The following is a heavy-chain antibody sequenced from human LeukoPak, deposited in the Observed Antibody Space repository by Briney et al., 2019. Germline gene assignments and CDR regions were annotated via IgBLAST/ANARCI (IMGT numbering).Heavy chain of an antibody. J-gene: IGHJ4*02. CDR1: GGSFSGYY. Sequence: SETLSLTCAVYGGSFSGYYWSWIRQPPGKGLEWIGEINHSGSTNYNPSLKSRVTISVDTSKDQFSLKLRSVTAADTAVYYCASNNHRDGYSYGDYYFDYWGQGTLVTVSS. D-gene: IGHD5-18*01. V-gene: IGHV4-34*01. CDR3: ASNNHRDGYSYGDYYFDY. CDR2: INHSGST.